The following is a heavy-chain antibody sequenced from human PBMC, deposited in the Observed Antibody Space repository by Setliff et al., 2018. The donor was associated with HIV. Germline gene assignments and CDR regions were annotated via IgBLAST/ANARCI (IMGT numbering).Heavy chain of an antibody. V-gene: IGHV4-31*03. CDR1: GGSISSGGYY. D-gene: IGHD4-17*01. Sequence: PSETLSLTCTVSGGSISSGGYYWSWIRQHPGKGLEWIGYIYYSGSTYYNPSLKSRVTISVDTSKSQFSLKLSSVTAADTAVYYCARVALGDYEVYWGQGTLVTVSS. CDR3: ARVALGDYEVY. CDR2: IYYSGST. J-gene: IGHJ4*02.